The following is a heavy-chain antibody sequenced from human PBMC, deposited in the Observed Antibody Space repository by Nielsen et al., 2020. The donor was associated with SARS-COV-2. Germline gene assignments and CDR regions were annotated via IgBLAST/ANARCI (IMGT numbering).Heavy chain of an antibody. J-gene: IGHJ5*02. CDR3: VRDRAYYYGSGLGWFDP. CDR2: ISSSGSTI. Sequence: GESLKISCAASGFTFSDYYMSWIRQAPGKGLEWVSYISSSGSTIYYADSVKGRFTISRDNSKNTLYLQMNSLRAEDTAVYYCVRDRAYYYGSGLGWFDPWGQGTLVTVSS. D-gene: IGHD3-10*01. CDR1: GFTFSDYY. V-gene: IGHV3-11*04.